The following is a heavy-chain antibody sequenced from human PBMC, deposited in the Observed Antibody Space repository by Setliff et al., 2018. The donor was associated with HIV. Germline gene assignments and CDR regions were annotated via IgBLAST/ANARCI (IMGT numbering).Heavy chain of an antibody. V-gene: IGHV1-2*04. D-gene: IGHD3-10*01. J-gene: IGHJ6*02. CDR3: ARESFGSYYGSGSYNSPSPYYYYGMDV. CDR2: INPNSGGT. Sequence: GASVKVSCKASGYTFTGYYMHWVRQAPGQGLEWMGWINPNSGGTNYAQKFQGWVTMTRDTSISTAYMELSRLRSDDTAVYYCARESFGSYYGSGSYNSPSPYYYYGMDVWGQGTTVT. CDR1: GYTFTGYY.